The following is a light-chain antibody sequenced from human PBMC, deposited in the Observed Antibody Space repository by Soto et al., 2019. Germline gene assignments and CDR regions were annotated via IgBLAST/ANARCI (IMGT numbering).Light chain of an antibody. J-gene: IGLJ1*01. CDR2: LNSDGSH. V-gene: IGLV4-69*01. CDR3: QTWGTGIQV. Sequence: QSVLTQSPSASASRGASVKLTRTLSSGHSSYAIAWHQQQPEKGPRYLMKLNSDGSHSKGDGIPDRFSGSSSGAERYLTISSLQSEDEADYYCQTWGTGIQVFGTGTKVTVL. CDR1: SGHSSYA.